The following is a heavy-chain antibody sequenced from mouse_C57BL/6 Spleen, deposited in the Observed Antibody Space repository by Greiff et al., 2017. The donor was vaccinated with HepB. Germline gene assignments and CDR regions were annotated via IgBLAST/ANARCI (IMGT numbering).Heavy chain of an antibody. V-gene: IGHV1-39*01. Sequence: LVESGPELVKPGASVKISCKASGYSFTDYNMNWVKQSNGKSLEWIGVINPNYGTTSYNQKFKGKATLTVDQSSSTAYMQLNSLTSEDSAVNYCARSPLRGYDSPFAYWGQGTLVTVSA. CDR3: ARSPLRGYDSPFAY. CDR2: INPNYGTT. J-gene: IGHJ3*01. CDR1: GYSFTDYN. D-gene: IGHD2-2*01.